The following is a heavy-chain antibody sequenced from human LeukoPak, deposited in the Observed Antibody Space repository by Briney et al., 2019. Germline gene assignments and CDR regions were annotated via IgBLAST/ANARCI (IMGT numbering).Heavy chain of an antibody. J-gene: IGHJ1*01. CDR1: GYTLTELS. CDR2: FDPEDGET. D-gene: IGHD2-21*02. V-gene: IGHV1-24*01. Sequence: GASVKVSCKVSGYTLTELSMHWVRQAPGKGLEWMGGFDPEDGETIYAQKFQGRVTMTEDTSTDTAYMELSSLRSEDTAVYYCATGAYCGGDCPEYFQHWGQGTLVTVSS. CDR3: ATGAYCGGDCPEYFQH.